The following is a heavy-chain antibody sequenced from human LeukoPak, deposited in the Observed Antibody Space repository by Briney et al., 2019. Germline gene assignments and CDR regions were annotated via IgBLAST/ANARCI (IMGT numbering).Heavy chain of an antibody. CDR1: GFTFRNYG. Sequence: PGGSLRLSCQASGFTFRNYGMPWVRQAPGKGLEWVAVFLYDGSNQYYADSVKGRFTISRDQSKNTLSLQMNSLRTEDTAVYYCAKGDSSGAFDYWGQGTLVTVSS. CDR2: FLYDGSNQ. CDR3: AKGDSSGAFDY. D-gene: IGHD6-19*01. J-gene: IGHJ4*02. V-gene: IGHV3-30*18.